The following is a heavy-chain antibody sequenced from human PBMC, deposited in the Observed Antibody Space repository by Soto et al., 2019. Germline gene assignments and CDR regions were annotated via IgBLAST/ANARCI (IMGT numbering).Heavy chain of an antibody. Sequence: ASVKVSCKASGYTFTGYYMHWVRQAPGQGLEWMGGIIPIFGTANYAQKFQGRVTITADESTSTAYMELSSLKSDDTAVYYCASGGTSPSSGYGYWGQGTLVTVSS. V-gene: IGHV1-69*13. CDR3: ASGGTSPSSGYGY. CDR1: GYTFTGYY. J-gene: IGHJ4*02. D-gene: IGHD6-19*01. CDR2: IIPIFGTA.